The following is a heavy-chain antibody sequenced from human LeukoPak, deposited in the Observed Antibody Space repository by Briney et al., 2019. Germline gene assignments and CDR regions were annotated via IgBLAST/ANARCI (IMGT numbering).Heavy chain of an antibody. CDR1: GFTFSSYS. V-gene: IGHV3-48*01. CDR2: ISSSSSTI. CDR3: VHHCSSTSCYLDY. J-gene: IGHJ4*02. D-gene: IGHD2-2*01. Sequence: PGGSLRLSCAASGFTFSSYSMNWVRQAPGKGLEWVSYISSSSSTIYYADSVKGRFTISRDNAKNSLYLQMNSLRAEDTAVYYCVHHCSSTSCYLDYWGQGTLVTVSS.